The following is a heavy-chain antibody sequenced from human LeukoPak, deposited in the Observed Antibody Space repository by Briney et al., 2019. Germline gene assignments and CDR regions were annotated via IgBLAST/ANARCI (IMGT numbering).Heavy chain of an antibody. Sequence: SETLSLTCAVSGASISSYYWSWIRQPPGKGLEWIGYIYHSGSTNCNPSLKSRVTISVDTSKNQFSLKLSSVTAADTAVYYCARGWFDPWGQGTLVTVSS. CDR1: GASISSYY. V-gene: IGHV4-59*01. CDR2: IYHSGST. J-gene: IGHJ5*02. CDR3: ARGWFDP.